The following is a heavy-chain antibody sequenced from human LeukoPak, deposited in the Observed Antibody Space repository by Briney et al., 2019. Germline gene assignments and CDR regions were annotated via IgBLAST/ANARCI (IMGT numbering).Heavy chain of an antibody. CDR3: ARGVTIAVAGTVDY. V-gene: IGHV3-30*03. J-gene: IGHJ4*02. CDR2: ISYDGSNK. D-gene: IGHD6-19*01. Sequence: PGGSLRLSCAASGFTFSSYSMNWVRQAPGKGLEWVAVISYDGSNKYYADSVKGRFTISRDNSKNTLYLQMNSLRAEDTAVYYCARGVTIAVAGTVDYWGQGTLVTVSS. CDR1: GFTFSSYS.